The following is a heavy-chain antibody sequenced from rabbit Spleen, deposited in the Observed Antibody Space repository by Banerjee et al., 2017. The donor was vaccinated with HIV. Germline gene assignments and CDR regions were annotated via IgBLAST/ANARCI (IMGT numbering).Heavy chain of an antibody. Sequence: QEQLEESGGGLVKPEGSLTLTCKASGFSFSDRDVMCWVRQAPGKGLEWIACINTATGKAVYASWVNGRFTISKTSSTTVTLQMTSLTAADTATYFCARDAGTSFSTYGMDLWGQCTLVTVS. D-gene: IGHD8-1*01. CDR1: GFSFSDRDV. CDR2: INTATGKA. V-gene: IGHV1S45*01. J-gene: IGHJ6*01. CDR3: ARDAGTSFSTYGMDL.